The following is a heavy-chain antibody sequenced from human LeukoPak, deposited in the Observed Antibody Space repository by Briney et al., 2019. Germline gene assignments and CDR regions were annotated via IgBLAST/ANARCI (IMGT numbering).Heavy chain of an antibody. CDR3: ARAYGDPLRDY. D-gene: IGHD4-17*01. J-gene: IGHJ4*02. CDR2: IYPGDSDT. Sequence: GESLKISCKGSGYSLSSYWIGWVRQMPGKGLEWMGIIYPGDSDTRYSPSLQGQVTISADKSISTACLQWSSLKASDTAIYYCARAYGDPLRDYWGQGTLVTVSS. CDR1: GYSLSSYW. V-gene: IGHV5-51*01.